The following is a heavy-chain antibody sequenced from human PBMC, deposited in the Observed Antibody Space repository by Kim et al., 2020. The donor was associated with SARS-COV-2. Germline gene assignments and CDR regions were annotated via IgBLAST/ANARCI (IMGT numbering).Heavy chain of an antibody. D-gene: IGHD5-12*01. Sequence: ASVKVSCKSSGFSFTDYHIHWVRQAPGEGLEWMGRINPNRGGTEYAPRFQGRVTMTLDTSIRTAYMELSSLKSDDTAVYFCVSGLDSYYLDYWGQGTL. J-gene: IGHJ4*02. V-gene: IGHV1-2*06. CDR1: GFSFTDYH. CDR3: VSGLDSYYLDY. CDR2: INPNRGGT.